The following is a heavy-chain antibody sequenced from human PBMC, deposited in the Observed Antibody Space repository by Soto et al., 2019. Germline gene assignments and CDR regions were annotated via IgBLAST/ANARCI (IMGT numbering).Heavy chain of an antibody. CDR3: ARDLRAAGRPGMDV. CDR1: GGSFSSYA. V-gene: IGHV1-69*13. CDR2: IIPIVGTG. D-gene: IGHD6-13*01. Sequence: SVKFSCKASGGSFSSYAISWVRQAPGQGLEWMGGIIPIVGTGNYAQNFQGRVTITADESTSTAYMELSSLRSEDTAMYYCARDLRAAGRPGMDVWGQGTTVTV. J-gene: IGHJ6*02.